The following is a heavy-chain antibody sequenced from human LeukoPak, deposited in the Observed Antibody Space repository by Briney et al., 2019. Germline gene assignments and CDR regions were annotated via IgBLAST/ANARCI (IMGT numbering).Heavy chain of an antibody. Sequence: GASVKVSCKASGYTFTSYDINWVRQATGQGLEWMGWMNPNSGNTGYAQKFQGRVTMTRNTSISTAYMELSSLRSEDTAVYYCARGNPFLFGSRRPMADVWGQGTTVTVSS. V-gene: IGHV1-8*01. CDR3: ARGNPFLFGSRRPMADV. J-gene: IGHJ6*02. D-gene: IGHD3-10*01. CDR1: GYTFTSYD. CDR2: MNPNSGNT.